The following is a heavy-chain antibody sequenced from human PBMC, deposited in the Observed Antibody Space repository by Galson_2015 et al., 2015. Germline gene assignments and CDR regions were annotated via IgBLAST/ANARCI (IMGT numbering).Heavy chain of an antibody. D-gene: IGHD3-10*01. CDR3: ARQDGGGSGTGLAKYYFDY. CDR1: GDSVSSNSAA. CDR2: TYYRSKWYN. V-gene: IGHV6-1*01. Sequence: CAISGDSVSSNSAAWNWIRQSPSRGLEWLGRTYYRSKWYNDYAVSVKSRITINPDTSKNQFSLQLNSVTPEDTAVYYCARQDGGGSGTGLAKYYFDYWGQGTLVTVSS. J-gene: IGHJ4*02.